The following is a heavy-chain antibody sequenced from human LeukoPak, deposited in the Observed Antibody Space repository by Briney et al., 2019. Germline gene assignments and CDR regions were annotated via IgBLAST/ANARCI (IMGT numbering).Heavy chain of an antibody. V-gene: IGHV4-34*01. CDR1: GGSFSGYY. CDR2: INHSGST. CDR3: ARRGPYSSSWYRGYYYMDV. J-gene: IGHJ6*03. Sequence: SETLSLTCAVCGGSFSGYYWSWIRQPPGKGLEWIGEINHSGSTNYNPSLKSRVTISVDTSKNQFSLKLSSVTAADTAVYYCARRGPYSSSWYRGYYYMDVWGKGTTVTISS. D-gene: IGHD6-13*01.